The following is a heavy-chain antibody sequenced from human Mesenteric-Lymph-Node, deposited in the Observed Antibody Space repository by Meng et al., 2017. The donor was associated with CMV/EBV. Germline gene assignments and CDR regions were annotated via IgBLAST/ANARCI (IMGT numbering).Heavy chain of an antibody. V-gene: IGHV1-8*01. CDR3: ASTPSVRLRFLEWSIRGDYYYGMDV. CDR2: MNPNSGNT. Sequence: NWVRQATGQGLEWMGWMNPNSGNTGYAQKFQSRVTMTRNTSISTAYMELSSLRSEDTAVYYCASTPSVRLRFLEWSIRGDYYYGMDVWGQGTTVTVSS. D-gene: IGHD3-3*01. J-gene: IGHJ6*02.